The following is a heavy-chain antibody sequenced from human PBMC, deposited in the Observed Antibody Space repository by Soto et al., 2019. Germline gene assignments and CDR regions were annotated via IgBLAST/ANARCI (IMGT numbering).Heavy chain of an antibody. J-gene: IGHJ5*02. CDR3: AREGGSNRPWDNWFDP. D-gene: IGHD6-13*01. V-gene: IGHV6-1*01. CDR2: TYYRSKWYN. CDR1: GDSVSSNSAA. Sequence: PSQTLSLTCAISGDSVSSNSAAWNWIRQSPSRGLEWLGRTYYRSKWYNDYAVSVKSRITINPDTSKNQFSLQLNSVTPEDTAVYYCAREGGSNRPWDNWFDPWGQGTLVTVSS.